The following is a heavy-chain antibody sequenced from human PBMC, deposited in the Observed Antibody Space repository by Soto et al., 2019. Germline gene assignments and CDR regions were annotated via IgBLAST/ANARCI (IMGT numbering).Heavy chain of an antibody. CDR1: GFTFSTSG. D-gene: IGHD3-16*01. V-gene: IGHV3-30*18. CDR2: ISDDGSKK. CDR3: AEVWVYDCHCWSFDY. Sequence: QVQLVESGGGVVQPGRSLRLSCAASGFTFSTSGMHWVRQAPGKGLEWVAVISDDGSKKYYADSVKGRFTISRDNSKNPLDLQINILRTVDTGVYYCAEVWVYDCHCWSFDYWVPGTLVTVSS. J-gene: IGHJ4*02.